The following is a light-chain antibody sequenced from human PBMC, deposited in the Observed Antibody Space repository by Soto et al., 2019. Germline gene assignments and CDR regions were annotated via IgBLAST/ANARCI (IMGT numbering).Light chain of an antibody. CDR3: QSYDSSLTVV. V-gene: IGLV1-40*01. Sequence: QSVLTQPPSVSGAPGHRFTISCTGSSSNIGAGYDVHWYQQFPGTTPKFLIYGNTNRPSGVPDRFSASKSGTSASLDITGLQAEEEAEYFCQSYDSSLTVVFGGGTNVTVL. CDR1: SSNIGAGYD. CDR2: GNT. J-gene: IGLJ2*01.